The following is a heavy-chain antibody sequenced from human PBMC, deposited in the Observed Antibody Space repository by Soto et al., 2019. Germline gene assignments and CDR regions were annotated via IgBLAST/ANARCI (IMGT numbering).Heavy chain of an antibody. V-gene: IGHV4-4*07. CDR1: GASITGSSY. CDR3: ARGLTPPGAPAWYYFDS. J-gene: IGHJ4*02. CDR2: FSLSGTT. D-gene: IGHD2-8*02. Sequence: QVQLQESGPGLMKASETLSLTCTVSGASITGSSYWSWIRQPAGKGLEWIGRFSLSGTTNYNPSLRSRLTMSADVSKNPFSLRLTSVTAADTALYYCARGLTPPGAPAWYYFDSWGQGTLVTVSS.